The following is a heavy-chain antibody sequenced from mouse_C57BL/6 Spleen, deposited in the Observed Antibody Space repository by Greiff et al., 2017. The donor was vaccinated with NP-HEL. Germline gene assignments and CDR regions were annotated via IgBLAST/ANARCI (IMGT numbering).Heavy chain of an antibody. V-gene: IGHV1-59*01. D-gene: IGHD2-12*01. CDR3: ARDYKSYFDV. CDR1: GYTFTSYW. J-gene: IGHJ1*03. CDR2: IDPSDSYT. Sequence: VQLQQSGAELVRPGTSVKLSCKASGYTFTSYWMHWVKQRPGQGLEWIGVIDPSDSYTNYNQKFKGKATLTVDTSSSTAYMQLSSLTSEDSAVYYCARDYKSYFDVWGTGTTVTVSS.